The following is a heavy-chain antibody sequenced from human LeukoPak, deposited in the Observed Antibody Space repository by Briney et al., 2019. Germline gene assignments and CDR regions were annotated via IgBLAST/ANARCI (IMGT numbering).Heavy chain of an antibody. CDR2: ISAYNGNT. CDR1: GYTFTSYG. D-gene: IGHD3-9*01. J-gene: IGHJ6*02. Sequence: GASVKVSCKASGYTFTSYGISWVRQAPGQGLEWMGWISAYNGNTNYAQKLQGRVTMTTDTSTSTAYMGLRSLRSDDTAVYYCARDTVYYDILTGYYGMDVWGQGTTVTVSS. V-gene: IGHV1-18*01. CDR3: ARDTVYYDILTGYYGMDV.